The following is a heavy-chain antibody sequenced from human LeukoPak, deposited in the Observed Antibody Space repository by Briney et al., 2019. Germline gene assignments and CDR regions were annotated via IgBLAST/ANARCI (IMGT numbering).Heavy chain of an antibody. CDR3: ARDPKTHYDSSGYYSYYYYGMDV. Sequence: ASVKVSCKASGGTFSSYAISWVRQAPGQGLEWMGGIIPIFGTANYAQKFQGRVTITADESTSTAYMELSSLRSEDTAVYYCARDPKTHYDSSGYYSYYYYGMDVWGQGTTVTVSS. D-gene: IGHD3-22*01. CDR2: IIPIFGTA. CDR1: GGTFSSYA. J-gene: IGHJ6*02. V-gene: IGHV1-69*13.